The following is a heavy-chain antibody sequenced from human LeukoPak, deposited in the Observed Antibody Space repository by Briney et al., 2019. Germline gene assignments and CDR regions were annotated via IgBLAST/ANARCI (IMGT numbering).Heavy chain of an antibody. D-gene: IGHD5-24*01. CDR1: GFTFSSSA. CDR3: AKSGYNRFDY. J-gene: IGHJ4*02. Sequence: GGSLRLSCAASGFTFSSSAMSWVRQAPGKGLEWVSSISGSGSGGSTYYADSVKGRFTISRVNSKNTLYLQMNSLRAEDTAVYYCAKSGYNRFDYWGQGTLVTVSS. V-gene: IGHV3-23*01. CDR2: ISGSGSGGST.